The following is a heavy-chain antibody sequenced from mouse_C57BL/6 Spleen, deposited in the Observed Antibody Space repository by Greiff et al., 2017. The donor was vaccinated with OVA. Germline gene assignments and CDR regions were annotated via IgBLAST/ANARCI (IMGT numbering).Heavy chain of an antibody. J-gene: IGHJ1*03. Sequence: QVQLQQSGAELVRPGTSVKMSCKASGYTFTNYWIGWAKQRPGHGLEWIGDIYPGGGYTNYNEKFKGKATLTADKSSSTAYMQFSSLTSEDSAIYYCCITTVVGYFDVWGTGTTVTVSS. CDR1: GYTFTNYW. D-gene: IGHD1-1*01. CDR2: IYPGGGYT. CDR3: CITTVVGYFDV. V-gene: IGHV1-63*01.